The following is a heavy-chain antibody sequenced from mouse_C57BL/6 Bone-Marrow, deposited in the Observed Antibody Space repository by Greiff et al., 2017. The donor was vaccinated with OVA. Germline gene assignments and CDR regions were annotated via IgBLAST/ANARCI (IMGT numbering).Heavy chain of an antibody. D-gene: IGHD1-1*01. CDR1: GYTFTSYG. V-gene: IGHV1-81*01. CDR3: VRGTVVATNWYFDV. Sequence: QVQLQQSGAELARPGASVKLSCKASGYTFTSYGISWVKQSTGQGLEWIGEIYPRSGNTYYNEKFKGKATQTADKSSSTAYMELRSLTSEDSAVYFCVRGTVVATNWYFDVWGTGTTVTVSS. CDR2: IYPRSGNT. J-gene: IGHJ1*03.